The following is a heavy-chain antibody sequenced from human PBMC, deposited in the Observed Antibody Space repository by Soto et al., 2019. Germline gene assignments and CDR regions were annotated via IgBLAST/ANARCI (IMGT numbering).Heavy chain of an antibody. Sequence: QVQLQESGPGLVKPSGTLSLTCAVSSGSISSSNWWSWVRQPPGKGLEWIGEIYHSGSTNYTPSLKSRVTISVDKSKTQLSLKLSSVTAADTAVYYCARKGARSSWGFDYWGQGTLVTVSS. J-gene: IGHJ4*02. CDR2: IYHSGST. V-gene: IGHV4-4*02. CDR3: ARKGARSSWGFDY. CDR1: SGSISSSNW. D-gene: IGHD6-13*01.